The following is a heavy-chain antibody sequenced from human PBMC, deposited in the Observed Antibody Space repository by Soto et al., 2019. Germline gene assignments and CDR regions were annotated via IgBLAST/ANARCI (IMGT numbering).Heavy chain of an antibody. CDR3: ASGMGKAAQNV. Sequence: QVQLVQSGAEVKKPGASVKVSCKASGYTFTGYYMHWVRQAPGQGLEWMGWINPNSGGTKYAQKFQGRVTMTRYTSISTAYMEMSRLRSDDTAVYYCASGMGKAAQNVWGQGTTVTVSS. CDR2: INPNSGGT. CDR1: GYTFTGYY. V-gene: IGHV1-2*02. D-gene: IGHD6-13*01. J-gene: IGHJ6*02.